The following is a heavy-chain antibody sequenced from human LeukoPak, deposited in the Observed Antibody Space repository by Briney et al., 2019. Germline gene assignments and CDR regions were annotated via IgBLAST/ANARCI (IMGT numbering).Heavy chain of an antibody. D-gene: IGHD3-22*01. CDR1: GFSFSNHW. V-gene: IGHV3-23*01. J-gene: IGHJ4*02. Sequence: GGSLRLSCAASGFSFSNHWMHWVRQAPGKGLEWVSAISGSGGSTYYADSVKGRFTISRDNSKNTLYLQMNSLRAEDTAVYYCAKDFSSGSYFDYWGQGTLVTVSS. CDR3: AKDFSSGSYFDY. CDR2: ISGSGGST.